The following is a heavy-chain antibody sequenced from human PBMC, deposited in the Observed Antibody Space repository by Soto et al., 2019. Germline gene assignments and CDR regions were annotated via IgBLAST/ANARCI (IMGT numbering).Heavy chain of an antibody. CDR3: ARVSPIGVGADAFDI. CDR1: GFTFSSYA. Sequence: QVQLVESGGGVVQPGRSLRLSCAASGFTFSSYAMHWVRQAPGKGLEWVAVISYDGSNKYYADSVKGRFPISRDNSKNTLYLQMNSLRAEDTAVYYCARVSPIGVGADAFDIWGQGTMVTVSS. CDR2: ISYDGSNK. J-gene: IGHJ3*02. V-gene: IGHV3-30-3*01. D-gene: IGHD1-26*01.